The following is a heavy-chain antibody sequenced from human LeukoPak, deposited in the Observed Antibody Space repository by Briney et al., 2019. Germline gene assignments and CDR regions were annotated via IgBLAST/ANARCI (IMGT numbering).Heavy chain of an antibody. J-gene: IGHJ5*02. D-gene: IGHD3-10*01. Sequence: GASVKVSCKASGYTFTGYYMHWVRQAPGQGLEWMGWINPNSGGTNYAQKFQGRVTMTRDTSISTAYMELSRLRSDDTAVYYCARDRRDWFGELLEQNWFDPWGQGTLVTVSS. V-gene: IGHV1-2*02. CDR2: INPNSGGT. CDR1: GYTFTGYY. CDR3: ARDRRDWFGELLEQNWFDP.